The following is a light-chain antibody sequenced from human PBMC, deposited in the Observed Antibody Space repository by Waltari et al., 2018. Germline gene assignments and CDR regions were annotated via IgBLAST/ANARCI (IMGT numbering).Light chain of an antibody. Sequence: SSELTQDPAVPVALGQTVRIPCQGDSLRSYYANWYQQKPGQAPVLVIYGKNNRPSGIPDRFSGSSSGNTASLTITGAQAEDEADYYCNSRDSSGNLVVFGGGTKLTVL. CDR2: GKN. J-gene: IGLJ2*01. V-gene: IGLV3-19*01. CDR1: SLRSYY. CDR3: NSRDSSGNLVV.